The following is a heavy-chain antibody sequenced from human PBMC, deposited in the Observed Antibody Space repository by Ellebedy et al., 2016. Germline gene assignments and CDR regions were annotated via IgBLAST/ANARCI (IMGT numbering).Heavy chain of an antibody. D-gene: IGHD3-10*01. CDR3: ARVVTMVRGVIGGWFDP. CDR2: INHSGST. CDR1: GGSFSGYY. V-gene: IGHV4-34*01. J-gene: IGHJ5*02. Sequence: SETLSLTCAVYGGSFSGYYWSWIRQPPGKGLEWIGEINHSGSTNYNPSLKSRVTISVDTSKNQFSLKLSSVTAADTAVYYCARVVTMVRGVIGGWFDPWGQGTLVTVSS.